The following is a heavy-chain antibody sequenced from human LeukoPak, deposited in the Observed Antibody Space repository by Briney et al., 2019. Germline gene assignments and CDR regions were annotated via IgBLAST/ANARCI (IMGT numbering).Heavy chain of an antibody. J-gene: IGHJ6*02. V-gene: IGHV3-74*01. D-gene: IGHD3-16*01. CDR2: ISPDGRDT. CDR3: ARGGGLDV. Sequence: GGSLRLSCAASGFAFSTYWVHWVRQAPGKGPVWVSRISPDGRDTIYADSVKGRFTMSRDNDKNTLYLQMSNLRAEDTAVYFCARGGGLDVWGQGATVTVSS. CDR1: GFAFSTYW.